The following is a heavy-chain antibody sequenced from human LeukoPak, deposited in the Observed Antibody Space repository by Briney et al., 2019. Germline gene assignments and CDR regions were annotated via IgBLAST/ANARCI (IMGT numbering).Heavy chain of an antibody. CDR3: ARWGTKYSSSSFDI. CDR1: GYTFTGYY. CDR2: INPNSGGT. Sequence: ASVKVSCKASGYTFTGYYMHWVRQAPGQGLEWMGWINPNSGGTNYAQKFQGRVTMTRDTSISTAYMELSRLRSDDTAVYYCARWGTKYSSSSFDIWGQGIMVTVSS. J-gene: IGHJ3*02. V-gene: IGHV1-2*02. D-gene: IGHD6-13*01.